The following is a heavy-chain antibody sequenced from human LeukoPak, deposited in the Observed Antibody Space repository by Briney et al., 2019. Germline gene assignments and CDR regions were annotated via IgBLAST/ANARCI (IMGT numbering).Heavy chain of an antibody. CDR3: ARDRWVDFWSGYSYYFDY. Sequence: SETLSLTCTVSGGSISSYYWSWIRQPPGKGLEWIGYIYYSGSTNYNPSLKSRVTISVDTSKNQFSLKLSSVTAADTAVYYCARDRWVDFWSGYSYYFDYWGQGTLVTVSS. D-gene: IGHD3-3*01. V-gene: IGHV4-59*01. J-gene: IGHJ4*02. CDR2: IYYSGST. CDR1: GGSISSYY.